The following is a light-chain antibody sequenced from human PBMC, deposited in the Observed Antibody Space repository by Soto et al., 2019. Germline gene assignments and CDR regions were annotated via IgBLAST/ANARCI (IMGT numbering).Light chain of an antibody. V-gene: IGKV3-15*01. J-gene: IGKJ2*01. CDR2: GAS. CDR1: QSVSSN. CDR3: KQYNNWPYT. Sequence: EIVMTQSPATLSVSPGERATLSCRASQSVSSNLAWYQQKPGQAPRLLIYGASTRATGIPARFSGSGSGTEFTLTISSLQSEDFAVKYCKQYNNWPYTFGQGTKLEIK.